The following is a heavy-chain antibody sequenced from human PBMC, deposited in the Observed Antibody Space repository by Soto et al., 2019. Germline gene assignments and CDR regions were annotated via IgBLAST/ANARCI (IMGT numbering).Heavy chain of an antibody. CDR2: IWYDGSNK. D-gene: IGHD1-26*01. J-gene: IGHJ6*02. Sequence: HPGGSLRLSCAASGFTFSSYGMHWVRQAPGKGLEWVAVIWYDGSNKYYADSVKGRFTISRDNSKNTLYLQMNSLRAEDTAVYYCARAPGYGWELLSYYYYGMDVWGQGTTVTVSS. CDR1: GFTFSSYG. CDR3: ARAPGYGWELLSYYYYGMDV. V-gene: IGHV3-33*01.